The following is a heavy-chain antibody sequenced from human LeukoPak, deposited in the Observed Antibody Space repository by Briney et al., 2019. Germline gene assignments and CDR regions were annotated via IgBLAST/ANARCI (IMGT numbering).Heavy chain of an antibody. V-gene: IGHV3-33*06. Sequence: PGGSLRLSCAASGFTFSSYGMHWVRQAPGKGLEWVAVIWYDGSNKYYADSVKGRFTISRDNSKNTLYLQMNSLRAEDTAVYYCAKDQSIIAAPDGSLDYWGQGTLVTVSS. D-gene: IGHD6-13*01. J-gene: IGHJ4*02. CDR1: GFTFSSYG. CDR3: AKDQSIIAAPDGSLDY. CDR2: IWYDGSNK.